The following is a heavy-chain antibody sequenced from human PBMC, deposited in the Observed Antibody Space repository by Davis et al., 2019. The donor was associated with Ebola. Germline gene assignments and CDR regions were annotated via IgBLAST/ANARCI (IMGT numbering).Heavy chain of an antibody. CDR1: GYTFTSYA. D-gene: IGHD2-2*01. Sequence: AASVKVSCKASGYTFTSYAMHWVRQAPGQRLEWMGWINAGNGNTKYSQKFQGRVTMTRNTSISTAYMELSSLRSEDTAVYYCARGYGPMEYQYNYYYGMDVWGQGTTVTVSS. CDR3: ARGYGPMEYQYNYYYGMDV. J-gene: IGHJ6*02. V-gene: IGHV1-3*01. CDR2: INAGNGNT.